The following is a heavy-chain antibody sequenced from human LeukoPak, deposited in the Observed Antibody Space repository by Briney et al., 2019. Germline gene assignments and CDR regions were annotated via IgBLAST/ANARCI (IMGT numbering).Heavy chain of an antibody. D-gene: IGHD3-10*01. V-gene: IGHV4-34*01. J-gene: IGHJ4*02. CDR2: INHSGST. Sequence: IPSETLSLTCAVYGGSFSGYYWTWIRQPPGKGLEWIGEINHSGSTSYNPSLKSRVALSVDTSKHHFSLKLSSVTVADTAVYYCARGGDGARLGYWGQGTLVTVSS. CDR3: ARGGDGARLGY. CDR1: GGSFSGYY.